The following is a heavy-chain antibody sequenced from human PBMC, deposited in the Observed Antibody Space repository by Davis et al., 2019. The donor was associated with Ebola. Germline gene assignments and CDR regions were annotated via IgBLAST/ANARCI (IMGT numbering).Heavy chain of an antibody. CDR3: AKGEVYYDFWSGYSGGWYFDL. Sequence: GGSLRLSCAASGFTFSSYWMNWVRQAPGKGLEWVSIITGDGYNTKYADSVKGRFTISRDNSKNTLYLQMNSLRVDDTAVYYCAKGEVYYDFWSGYSGGWYFDLWGRGTLVTVSS. D-gene: IGHD3-3*01. CDR1: GFTFSSYW. V-gene: IGHV3-23*01. CDR2: ITGDGYNT. J-gene: IGHJ2*01.